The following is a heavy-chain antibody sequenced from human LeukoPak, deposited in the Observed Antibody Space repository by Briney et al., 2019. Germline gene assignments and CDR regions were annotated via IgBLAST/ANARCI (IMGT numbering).Heavy chain of an antibody. J-gene: IGHJ4*02. Sequence: SETLSLTCAVSGYSISSGYYWGWIRQPPGKGLEWIGSIYHSGSTYYNPSLKSRVTISVDTSKIQFSLKLSSVTAADTAVYYCARGNYGDIDYWGQGTLVTVSS. CDR3: ARGNYGDIDY. CDR1: GYSISSGYY. D-gene: IGHD4-17*01. V-gene: IGHV4-38-2*01. CDR2: IYHSGST.